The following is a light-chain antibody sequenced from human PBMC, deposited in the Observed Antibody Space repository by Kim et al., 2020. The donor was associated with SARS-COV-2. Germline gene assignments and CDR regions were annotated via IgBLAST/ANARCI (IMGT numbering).Light chain of an antibody. V-gene: IGLV7-46*01. CDR1: TGAVTSGHY. CDR2: VTS. Sequence: GGRVTLTCGARTGAVTSGHYQYWVRKKPGQAPRTLILVTSDGHSWTPARSAGSLLGGKAALTLSGARPEDEAEYYCLRSYSGAWGFGRGTQRTVL. J-gene: IGLJ3*02. CDR3: LRSYSGAWG.